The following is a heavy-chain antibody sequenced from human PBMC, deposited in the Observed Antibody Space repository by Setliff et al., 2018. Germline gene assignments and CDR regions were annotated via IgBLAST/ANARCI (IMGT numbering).Heavy chain of an antibody. CDR1: GFTFDDYG. V-gene: IGHV3-20*04. CDR2: INWNGVKT. J-gene: IGHJ4*02. D-gene: IGHD6-6*01. CDR3: ATYKRSSSFEY. Sequence: LRLSCAASGFTFDDYGMSWVRQAPGKGLEWVSGINWNGVKTDYVDSVKGRFTISRDNAKNSLYLQMNSPRAEDTAVYYCATYKRSSSFEYWGQGSLVTVSS.